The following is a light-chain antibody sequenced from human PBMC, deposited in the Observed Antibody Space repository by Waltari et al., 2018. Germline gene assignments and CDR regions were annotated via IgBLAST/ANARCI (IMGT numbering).Light chain of an antibody. J-gene: IGLJ2*01. CDR2: EVN. Sequence: QSALTQPPSASGSPGPSVTISCTGTSRDRGGNHYVTWYQQHPGKPPKFILYEVNKTPSGVPERFSGSKSGTTASLTVSGLQAEDEADYFCSSYGGSDNLVFGGGTKLTVL. CDR1: SRDRGGNHY. CDR3: SSYGGSDNLV. V-gene: IGLV2-8*01.